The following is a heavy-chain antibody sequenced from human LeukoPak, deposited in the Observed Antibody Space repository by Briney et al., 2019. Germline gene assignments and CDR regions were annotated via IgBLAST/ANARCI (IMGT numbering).Heavy chain of an antibody. D-gene: IGHD1-7*01. CDR1: GYTFNSYG. V-gene: IGHV1-18*01. J-gene: IGHJ5*02. CDR3: ASVDSWNYVNWFDP. CDR2: ISGYNGNT. Sequence: GASVKVSCKASGYTFNSYGISWVRQAPGQGLEWMGWISGYNGNTNYAQKFQGRVTITADKSTSTAYMELSSLRSEDTAVYYCASVDSWNYVNWFDPWGQGTLVTVSS.